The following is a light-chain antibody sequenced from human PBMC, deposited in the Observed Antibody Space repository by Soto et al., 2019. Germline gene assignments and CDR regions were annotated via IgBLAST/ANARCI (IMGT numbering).Light chain of an antibody. CDR2: AAS. CDR3: QQLNSYPPHHT. CDR1: QGISSY. V-gene: IGKV1-9*01. Sequence: IQLTQSPSSLSASVGDRVTITCRASQGISSYLAWYQQKPGKAPKLLLYAASTLQSGVPSRFSRSGSGRDFTPTTSSLQQADFATSYCQQLNSYPPHHTFGQGTKLEIK. J-gene: IGKJ2*01.